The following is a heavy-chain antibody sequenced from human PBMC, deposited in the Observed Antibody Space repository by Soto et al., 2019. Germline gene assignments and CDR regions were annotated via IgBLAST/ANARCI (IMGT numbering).Heavy chain of an antibody. D-gene: IGHD3-3*01. V-gene: IGHV1-2*02. Sequence: QLHLVQSGAVVKKPGASVTVSCSASGYPVTAYYMHWVRQAPGRGLEWMGGINPATGAAKYTQTFQGRATMTRATSTSTVFRELSGLTSEDTAVVYGARGGGVGVAGSAAFDMWGQGTLVTVSS. J-gene: IGHJ3*02. CDR1: GYPVTAYY. CDR3: ARGGGVGVAGSAAFDM. CDR2: INPATGAA.